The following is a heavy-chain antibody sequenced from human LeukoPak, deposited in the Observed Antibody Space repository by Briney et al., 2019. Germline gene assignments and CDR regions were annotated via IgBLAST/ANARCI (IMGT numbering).Heavy chain of an antibody. CDR1: GFTVSSNY. D-gene: IGHD3-10*01. V-gene: IGHV3-53*01. CDR2: IYSGGNT. J-gene: IGHJ4*02. Sequence: PGGSLRLSCAASGFTVSSNYMSWVRQAPGKGLEWVSVIYSGGNTYYADSVKGRFTISRGNSKNTLYLQMNSLRAEDTAVYYCARVERGNYFDYWGQGTLVTVSS. CDR3: ARVERGNYFDY.